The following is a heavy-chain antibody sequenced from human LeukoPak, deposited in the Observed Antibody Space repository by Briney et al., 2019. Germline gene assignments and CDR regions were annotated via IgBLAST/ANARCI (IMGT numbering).Heavy chain of an antibody. CDR2: IRYDGSNK. D-gene: IGHD4-17*01. Sequence: GGSLRLSCAASGFTFSSYGMHWARQAPGKGLEWVAFIRYDGSNKYYADSVKGRFTISRDNSKNTLYLQMNSLRAEDTAVYYCAKGPIGFDDYGDQIWGQGTMVTVSS. CDR1: GFTFSSYG. CDR3: AKGPIGFDDYGDQI. V-gene: IGHV3-30*02. J-gene: IGHJ3*02.